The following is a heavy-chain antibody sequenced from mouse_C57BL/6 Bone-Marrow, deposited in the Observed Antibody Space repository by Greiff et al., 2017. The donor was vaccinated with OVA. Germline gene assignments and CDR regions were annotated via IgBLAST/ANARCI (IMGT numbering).Heavy chain of an antibody. CDR1: GYTFTSYW. J-gene: IGHJ2*01. CDR2: IDPSDSYT. CDR3: ARGGGYGGFDY. Sequence: QVQLQQPGAELVMPGASVKLSCKASGYTFTSYWMHWVKQRPGQGLEWIGEIDPSDSYTNYNQKFKGKSTLTVEKSSSTAYMQLSSLTSEDSAVYYCARGGGYGGFDYWGQGTTLTVSS. D-gene: IGHD3-1*01. V-gene: IGHV1-69*01.